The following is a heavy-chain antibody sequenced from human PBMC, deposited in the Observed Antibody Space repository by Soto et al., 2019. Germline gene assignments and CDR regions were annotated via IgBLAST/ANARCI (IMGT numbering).Heavy chain of an antibody. J-gene: IGHJ5*02. CDR2: INPNSGGT. CDR1: GYTFTGYY. CDR3: ARTKGYSGYDPLRAAKFDP. Sequence: ASVEVSCRASGYTFTGYYMHWVRQAPGQGLEWMGWINPNSGGTNYAQKFQGRVTMTRDTSISTAYMELSRLRSDDTAVYYCARTKGYSGYDPLRAAKFDPWGQGTLVTVSS. D-gene: IGHD5-12*01. V-gene: IGHV1-2*02.